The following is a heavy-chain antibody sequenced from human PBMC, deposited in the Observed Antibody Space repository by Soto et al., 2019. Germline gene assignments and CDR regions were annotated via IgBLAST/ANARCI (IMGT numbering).Heavy chain of an antibody. J-gene: IGHJ6*02. CDR1: GYSFTTYA. D-gene: IGHD1-1*01. CDR2: INGGNGNT. Sequence: QVQVVQSGAEVKKPGASVKISCKASGYSFTTYAMHWVRQAPGQRLEWMAWINGGNGNTKYSQKFQDRVTITRDTAANIAYMEVSSLRSEDSAVYYCARGKGMEENYYYHGMDVWGQGTTVSVSS. V-gene: IGHV1-3*01. CDR3: ARGKGMEENYYYHGMDV.